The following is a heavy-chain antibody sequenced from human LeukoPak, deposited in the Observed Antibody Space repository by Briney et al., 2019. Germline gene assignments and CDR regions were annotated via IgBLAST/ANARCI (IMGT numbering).Heavy chain of an antibody. CDR3: AKFYYDSSGRGNDAFDV. CDR1: GFSFGSYA. J-gene: IGHJ3*01. V-gene: IGHV3-23*01. CDR2: ISGCGMLT. D-gene: IGHD3-22*01. Sequence: GGSLRLSCATSGFSFGSYAMSWVRQAPGKGLEWVSSISGCGMLTYYADSVKGRFTISRDNSKNTLYLQMSSLRAEDTATFYCAKFYYDSSGRGNDAFDVWGQGTMVTVSS.